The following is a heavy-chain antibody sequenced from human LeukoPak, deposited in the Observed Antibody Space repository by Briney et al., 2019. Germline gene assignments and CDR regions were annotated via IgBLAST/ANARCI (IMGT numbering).Heavy chain of an antibody. CDR2: INHSGST. CDR1: GGSFSGYY. V-gene: IGHV4-34*01. Sequence: PSETLSLTCAVYGGSFSGYYWSWIRQPPGKGLEWIGEINHSGSTNYNPSLKSRVTISVDTSKNQFSLKLSSVTAADTAVYYCARASTSSGYYYRVRLSFDYWGQGTLVTVFS. D-gene: IGHD3-22*01. CDR3: ARASTSSGYYYRVRLSFDY. J-gene: IGHJ4*02.